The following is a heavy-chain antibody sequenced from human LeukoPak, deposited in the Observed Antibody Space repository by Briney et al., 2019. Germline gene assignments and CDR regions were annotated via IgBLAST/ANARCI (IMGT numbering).Heavy chain of an antibody. J-gene: IGHJ4*02. CDR3: AKVGTNFLRYHFYS. CDR1: GFTFGTYA. V-gene: IGHV3-30-3*01. Sequence: GTSLRLSCAASGFTFGTYAMHWVRQAPGKGLEWVAVLSDDGNKEYYADSVKGRFTTSRDNSKNTLYLQMNSLSAEDTAVYYCAKVGTNFLRYHFYSRGRGNLVPVSS. CDR2: LSDDGNKE. D-gene: IGHD2/OR15-2a*01.